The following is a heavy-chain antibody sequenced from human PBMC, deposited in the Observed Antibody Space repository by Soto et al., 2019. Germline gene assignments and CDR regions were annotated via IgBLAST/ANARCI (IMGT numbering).Heavy chain of an antibody. CDR2: IIPIFGTA. V-gene: IGHV1-69*13. D-gene: IGHD3-9*01. CDR1: GGTFSSYA. J-gene: IGHJ6*02. Sequence: GASVKVSCKASGGTFSSYAISWVRQAPGQGLEWMGGIIPIFGTANYAQKFQGRVTITADESTSTAYMELSSLRSEDTAVYYCARDAVLRYFDWLPSDGMDVWGQGTTVTVSS. CDR3: ARDAVLRYFDWLPSDGMDV.